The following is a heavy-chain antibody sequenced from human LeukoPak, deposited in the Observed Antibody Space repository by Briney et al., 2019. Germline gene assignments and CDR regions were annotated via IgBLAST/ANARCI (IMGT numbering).Heavy chain of an antibody. J-gene: IGHJ4*02. Sequence: GASVKVSCKVSGYTLTELSMHWVRQAPGQGLEWMGRIIPIFGTANYAQKFQGRVTITTDESTSTAYMELSSLRSEDTAVYYCARERPEMATPFDYWGQGTLVTVSS. CDR3: ARERPEMATPFDY. V-gene: IGHV1-69*05. CDR1: GYTLTELS. CDR2: IIPIFGTA. D-gene: IGHD5-24*01.